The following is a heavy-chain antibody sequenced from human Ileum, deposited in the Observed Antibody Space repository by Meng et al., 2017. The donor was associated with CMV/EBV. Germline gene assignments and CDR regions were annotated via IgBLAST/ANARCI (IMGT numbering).Heavy chain of an antibody. J-gene: IGHJ2*01. V-gene: IGHV4-34*01. CDR1: GGSFSDYY. Sequence: QGKLHQWSEGLLKPSETLSLAGAVYGGSFSDYYWSWIRQPPGKGLEWIGEISHSGITNYNPSLKSRVTISIDTSKKQFSLKLSSVTAADTAVYYCARSRVYWYFDLWGRGTLVTVSS. CDR3: ARSRVYWYFDL. CDR2: ISHSGIT.